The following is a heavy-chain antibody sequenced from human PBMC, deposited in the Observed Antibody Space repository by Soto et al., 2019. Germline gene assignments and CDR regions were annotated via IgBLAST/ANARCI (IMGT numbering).Heavy chain of an antibody. J-gene: IGHJ6*02. D-gene: IGHD6-13*01. Sequence: SVKVSCKASGGTFSSYAISWVRQAPGQGLEWMGGIIPIFGTANYAQKFQGRVTITADESTSTAYMELSSLGSEDTAVYYCARDGAGYSRPNYYYYYGMDVWGQGTTVTVSS. CDR3: ARDGAGYSRPNYYYYYGMDV. CDR1: GGTFSSYA. V-gene: IGHV1-69*13. CDR2: IIPIFGTA.